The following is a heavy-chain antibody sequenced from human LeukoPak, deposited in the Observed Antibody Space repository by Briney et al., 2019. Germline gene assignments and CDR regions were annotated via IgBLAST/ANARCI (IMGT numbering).Heavy chain of an antibody. Sequence: GASVKVSCKASGYTFSRYVVHWVRQAPGQRPEWMGWINAGNGGTKYSQNFQGRVTITWDRSANTAYMELSSLTSEYTALYYCVRVDCGDTWYPGGYWGQGTMVAVSS. CDR1: GYTFSRYV. J-gene: IGHJ4*02. V-gene: IGHV1-3*01. D-gene: IGHD2-21*01. CDR3: VRVDCGDTWYPGGY. CDR2: INAGNGGT.